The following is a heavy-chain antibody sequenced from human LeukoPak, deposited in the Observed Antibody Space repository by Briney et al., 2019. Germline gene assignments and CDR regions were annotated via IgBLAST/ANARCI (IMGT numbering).Heavy chain of an antibody. CDR3: ARPFDYYDSSGYYMRYYYMDV. J-gene: IGHJ6*03. CDR2: INHSGST. D-gene: IGHD3-22*01. Sequence: SETLSLTCAVYGGPFSGYYWSWIRQPPGKGLEWIGEINHSGSTNYNPSLKSRVTISVDTSKNQFSLKLSSVTAADTAVYYCARPFDYYDSSGYYMRYYYMDVWGKGTTVTVSS. CDR1: GGPFSGYY. V-gene: IGHV4-34*01.